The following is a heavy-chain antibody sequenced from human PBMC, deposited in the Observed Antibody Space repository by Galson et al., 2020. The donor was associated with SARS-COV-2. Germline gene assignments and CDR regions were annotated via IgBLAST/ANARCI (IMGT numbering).Heavy chain of an antibody. CDR3: ASQTRVVTTVGVGASDY. Sequence: SETLSLTCTVSGDSISGSDSHWGWIRQAPGKGLEYIGNIYYTGSTQYNPSLKSRVTISVDMTDNQFSLKLTSVTAADTAVYFCASQTRVVTTVGVGASDYWGPGTLVIVSS. V-gene: IGHV4-39*01. J-gene: IGHJ4*01. CDR1: GDSISGSDSH. D-gene: IGHD1-26*01. CDR2: IYYTGST.